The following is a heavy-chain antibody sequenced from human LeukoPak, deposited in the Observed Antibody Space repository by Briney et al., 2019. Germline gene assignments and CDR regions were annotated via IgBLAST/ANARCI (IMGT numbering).Heavy chain of an antibody. V-gene: IGHV4-31*03. J-gene: IGHJ5*02. CDR2: IYYSGST. D-gene: IGHD2-2*02. Sequence: SETLSLTCTVSGGSISSGGYYWSWIRQHPGKGLKWIGYIYYSGSTYYNPSLKSRVTISVDTSKNQFSLKLSSVTAADTAVYYCARRYCSSTSCYTNWFDPWGQGTLVTVSS. CDR3: ARRYCSSTSCYTNWFDP. CDR1: GGSISSGGYY.